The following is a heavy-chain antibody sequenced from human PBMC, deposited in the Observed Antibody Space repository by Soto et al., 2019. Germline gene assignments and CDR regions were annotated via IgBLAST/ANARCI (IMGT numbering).Heavy chain of an antibody. D-gene: IGHD3-10*01. CDR1: GASISNTDSF. J-gene: IGHJ4*02. V-gene: IGHV4-39*02. CDR3: ARSVYYSGSGSF. Sequence: TLETLSLTCTVSGASISNTDSFWGWIRQPPGKGLEWIGYIYHSGTTYSNPSLKSRVTISVDTSKNHFSLKLSSLTAADTAVYYCARSVYYSGSGSFWGQGTLVTVSS. CDR2: IYHSGTT.